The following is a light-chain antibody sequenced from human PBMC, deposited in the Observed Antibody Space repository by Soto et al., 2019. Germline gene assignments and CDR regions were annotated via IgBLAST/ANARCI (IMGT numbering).Light chain of an antibody. V-gene: IGKV4-1*01. CDR2: WAS. Sequence: DIVMTQSPDSLAVSLGERATINCKSSQSVLYSSINKNYLAWYQQKPGQPPKLLIYWASTRESGVPDRFSGSGSGTDFTLTISSLQADDVAVYYCQQYYSTPPLFGQGTKLEIK. CDR3: QQYYSTPPL. CDR1: QSVLYSSINKNY. J-gene: IGKJ2*01.